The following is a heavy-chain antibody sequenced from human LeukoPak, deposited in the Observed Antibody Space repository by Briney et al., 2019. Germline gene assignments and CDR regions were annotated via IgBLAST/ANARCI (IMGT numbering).Heavy chain of an antibody. V-gene: IGHV4-38-2*02. Sequence: PSETLSLTCTVSGGSISSGYYWGWIRQTPGKGLEWIGSIHHSGFTNYNPSLKSRVTISIDTSKNQFSLKLSSVTAADTAVYYCAWKYYFDSSGYFYVNSWGQGTLVSVSS. J-gene: IGHJ4*02. CDR1: GGSISSGYY. CDR3: AWKYYFDSSGYFYVNS. CDR2: IHHSGFT. D-gene: IGHD3-22*01.